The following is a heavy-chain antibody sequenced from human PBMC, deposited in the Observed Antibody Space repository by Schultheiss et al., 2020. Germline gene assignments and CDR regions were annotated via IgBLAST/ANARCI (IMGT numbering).Heavy chain of an antibody. CDR1: GGSISSGGYY. V-gene: IGHV4-31*03. CDR3: ARETYYYDSSGYYPLDY. J-gene: IGHJ4*02. CDR2: IYYSGST. D-gene: IGHD3-22*01. Sequence: SETLSLTCTVSGGSISSGGYYWSWIRQHPGKGLEWIGYIYYSGSTYYNPSLKSRVTISVDTSKNQFSLKLSSVTAADTAVYYCARETYYYDSSGYYPLDYWGQGTLVTVSS.